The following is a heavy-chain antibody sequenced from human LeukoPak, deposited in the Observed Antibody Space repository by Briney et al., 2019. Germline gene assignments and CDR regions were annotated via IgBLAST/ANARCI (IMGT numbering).Heavy chain of an antibody. CDR3: ARELYYSGNPFDY. CDR1: GGSISSYY. CDR2: IYYSGST. J-gene: IGHJ4*02. V-gene: IGHV4-59*01. Sequence: PSETLSLTCTVSGGSISSYYWSWIRQPPGKGLEWIGYIYYSGSTNYNPSLKSRVTISVDTSKNQFSLKLSSVTAADTAVYYCARELYYSGNPFDYWGQGTLVTVSS. D-gene: IGHD4-23*01.